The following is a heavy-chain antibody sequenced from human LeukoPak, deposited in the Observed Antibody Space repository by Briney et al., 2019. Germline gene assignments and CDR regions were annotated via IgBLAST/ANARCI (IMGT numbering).Heavy chain of an antibody. D-gene: IGHD5-24*01. V-gene: IGHV4-59*01. Sequence: PSETLSLTCTVSGVSISSYYWSWIRQPPGKGLEWIGYIYYSGSTNYNPSLKSRVTISVDTSKNQFSLKLSSVTAADTAVYYCARGFDGYNYFDYWGQGTLVTVSS. CDR3: ARGFDGYNYFDY. CDR1: GVSISSYY. CDR2: IYYSGST. J-gene: IGHJ4*02.